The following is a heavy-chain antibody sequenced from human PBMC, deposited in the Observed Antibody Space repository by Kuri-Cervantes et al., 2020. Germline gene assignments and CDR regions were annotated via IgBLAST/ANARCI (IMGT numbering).Heavy chain of an antibody. V-gene: IGHV3-7*03. D-gene: IGHD3-10*01. CDR1: GLTFSNYW. J-gene: IGHJ3*02. CDR3: AKDYGSGSLHDAFDI. CDR2: IKQDGSEK. Sequence: GESLKISCAASGLTFSNYWMSWVRQAPGKGLEWVANIKQDGSEKYYVDSVKGRFTISRDNAKNSLYLQMNSLRAEDTALCYCAKDYGSGSLHDAFDIWGQGAMVTVSS.